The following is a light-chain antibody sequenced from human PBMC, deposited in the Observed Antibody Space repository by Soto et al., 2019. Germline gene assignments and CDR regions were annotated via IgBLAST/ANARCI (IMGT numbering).Light chain of an antibody. CDR1: SSEVGGYKY. V-gene: IGLV2-8*01. J-gene: IGLJ1*01. Sequence: QPPPASGSSWQSGTLPCPGNSSEVGGYKYVSWYQQHPGKVPKLMIYEVSKRPSGVPDRLSGSKSGNTASLTVSGLQAEDEADYYCSSYAGSNTDYVFGTGTKVTVL. CDR2: EVS. CDR3: SSYAGSNTDYV.